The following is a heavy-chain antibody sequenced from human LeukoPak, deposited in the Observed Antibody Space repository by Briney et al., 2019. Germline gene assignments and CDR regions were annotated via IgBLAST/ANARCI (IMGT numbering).Heavy chain of an antibody. D-gene: IGHD3-9*01. CDR2: IRSKAYGGTT. CDR1: GFTFGDYA. Sequence: GGSLRLSCTTSGFTFGDYAMNWVRQAPGKGLEWAGFIRSKAYGGTTEAAASVKGRFTISRDDSKSIAYLQMNSLKTEDTAVYYCTREYGYYDILTGYFPLYYFDYWGQGTLVTVSS. V-gene: IGHV3-49*04. J-gene: IGHJ4*02. CDR3: TREYGYYDILTGYFPLYYFDY.